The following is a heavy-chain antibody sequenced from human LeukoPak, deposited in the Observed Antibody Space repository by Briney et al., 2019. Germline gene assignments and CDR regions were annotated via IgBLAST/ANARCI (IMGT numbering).Heavy chain of an antibody. D-gene: IGHD5-18*01. Sequence: GGSLRLSCAASGFTFSSYAMHWVRQAPGKGLEWVAVISYDGSNKYYADSVKGRFTISRDNSKNTLYLQMNSLRAEDTAVYYCARDRVWIQNFDYWGQGTLVTVSS. V-gene: IGHV3-30-3*01. CDR1: GFTFSSYA. J-gene: IGHJ4*02. CDR3: ARDRVWIQNFDY. CDR2: ISYDGSNK.